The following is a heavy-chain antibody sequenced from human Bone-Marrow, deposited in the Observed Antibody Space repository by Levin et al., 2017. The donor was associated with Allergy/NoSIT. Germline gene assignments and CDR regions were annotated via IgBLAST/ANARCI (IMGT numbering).Heavy chain of an antibody. D-gene: IGHD1-20*01. V-gene: IGHV3-23*01. J-gene: IGHJ6*02. CDR2: ISGTSGNT. CDR1: GFSFSNYA. CDR3: AKTDITGTTRYGMDV. Sequence: GESLKISCAASGFSFSNYAMSWVRQAPGKGLEWVSSISGTSGNTYYADSVKGRFTISRDNSKNTLYLQMNSLRVEDTAVYYCAKTDITGTTRYGMDVWGQGTTVTVSS.